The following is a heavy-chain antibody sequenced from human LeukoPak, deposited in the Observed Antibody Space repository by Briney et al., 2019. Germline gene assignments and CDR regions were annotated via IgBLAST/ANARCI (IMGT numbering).Heavy chain of an antibody. CDR3: ARSPYSNYPTSDY. J-gene: IGHJ4*02. CDR2: ISSDGRDT. V-gene: IGHV3-30*04. Sequence: GGSLRLSCAASGFTFTNYAMHWVRQAPGKGLEWLALISSDGRDTYYADSVKGRFTISRDNSKNTLFLQMNSLRAEDTAVYYCARSPYSNYPTSDYWGQGTLLAVSS. D-gene: IGHD4-11*01. CDR1: GFTFTNYA.